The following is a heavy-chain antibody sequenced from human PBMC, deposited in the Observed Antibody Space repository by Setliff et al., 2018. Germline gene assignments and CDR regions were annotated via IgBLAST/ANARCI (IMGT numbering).Heavy chain of an antibody. Sequence: PSETLSLTCTVSGDSISSGSYYWTWIRQPAGKGLEWIGHFHTGGSTNYNRSLRSRVSISVDTSKNQFSLELSSVTAADTATYYCARAGPTDTFFRVLVISWWDPWGQGSLVTVSS. CDR3: ARAGPTDTFFRVLVISWWDP. CDR2: FHTGGST. J-gene: IGHJ5*02. CDR1: GDSISSGSYY. V-gene: IGHV4-61*09. D-gene: IGHD3-3*01.